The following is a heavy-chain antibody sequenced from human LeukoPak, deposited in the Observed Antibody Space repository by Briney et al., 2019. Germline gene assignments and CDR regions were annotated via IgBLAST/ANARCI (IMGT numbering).Heavy chain of an antibody. J-gene: IGHJ6*03. Sequence: SETLSLTCTVSGGSISSYYWSWIRQPPGKGLEWIGYIYTSGSTNYNPSLKSRVTISVDTSKNQFSLKLSSVTAADTAVYCCARARGGMDVWGKGTTVTVSS. CDR2: IYTSGST. D-gene: IGHD3-3*01. CDR1: GGSISSYY. CDR3: ARARGGMDV. V-gene: IGHV4-4*09.